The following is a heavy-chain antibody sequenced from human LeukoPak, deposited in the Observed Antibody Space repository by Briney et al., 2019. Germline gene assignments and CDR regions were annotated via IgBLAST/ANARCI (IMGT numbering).Heavy chain of an antibody. CDR3: ANLWEMGY. D-gene: IGHD5-24*01. CDR2: VKPDGSEK. J-gene: IGHJ4*02. Sequence: GGSLRLSCATSGFTFVDYGLSWVRQAPGKGLEWVANVKPDGSEKYYVDSVKGRFTISRDNARNSLYLQMDSLRAEDTAVYYCANLWEMGYWGQGTLVTVSS. CDR1: GFTFVDYG. V-gene: IGHV3-7*01.